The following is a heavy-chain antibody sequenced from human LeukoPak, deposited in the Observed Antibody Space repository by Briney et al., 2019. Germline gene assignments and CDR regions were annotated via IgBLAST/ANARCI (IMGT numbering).Heavy chain of an antibody. CDR2: IYHSGST. J-gene: IGHJ4*02. CDR1: GGSISSGGYS. Sequence: SETLSLTCAVSGGSISSGGYSWSWIRQPPGKGLEWIGYIYHSGSTYYTPSLKSRVTISVDRSKNQFSLKLSSVTAADTAVYYCARRNIYDSSGPFDYWGQGTLVTVSS. D-gene: IGHD3-22*01. CDR3: ARRNIYDSSGPFDY. V-gene: IGHV4-30-2*01.